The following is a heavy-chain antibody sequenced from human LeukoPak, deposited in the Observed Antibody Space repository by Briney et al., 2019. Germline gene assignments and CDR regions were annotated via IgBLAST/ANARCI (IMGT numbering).Heavy chain of an antibody. V-gene: IGHV1-46*01. CDR3: ARDGHYYDSRTIFDY. CDR1: GYTFTSYY. D-gene: IGHD3-22*01. J-gene: IGHJ4*02. CDR2: INPSGGST. Sequence: ASVTVSCTASGYTFTSYYMHWVRQAPGQGLEWMGIINPSGGSTSYAQKFQGRVTMTRDTSTSTVYMELSSLRSEDTAVYYCARDGHYYDSRTIFDYWGQGTLVTVSS.